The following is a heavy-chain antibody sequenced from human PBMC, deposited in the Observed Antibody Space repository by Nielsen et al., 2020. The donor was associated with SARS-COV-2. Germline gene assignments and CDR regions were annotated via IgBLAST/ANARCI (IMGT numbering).Heavy chain of an antibody. CDR1: GFIFGYYS. CDR2: VYAFDESSV. J-gene: IGHJ6*03. D-gene: IGHD2-15*01. Sequence: GESLKISCAASGFIFGYYSMHWVRQAPGKGLEWVALVYAFDESSVFYSDAVKGRFTISRDYPRESLYLQMNNVRVEDTAVYYCVREPAALYHSYYFSYLDLWGKGATVTVSS. V-gene: IGHV3-30*12. CDR3: VREPAALYHSYYFSYLDL.